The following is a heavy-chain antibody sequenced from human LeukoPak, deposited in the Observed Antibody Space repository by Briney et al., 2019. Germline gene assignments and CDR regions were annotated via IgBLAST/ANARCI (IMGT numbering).Heavy chain of an antibody. J-gene: IGHJ4*02. V-gene: IGHV4-4*07. D-gene: IGHD2-2*01. CDR1: GGSISSYY. Sequence: SETLSLTCTVSGGSISSYYWSWIRQLAGKGLEWIGRIYTSGSTNYNPSLKSRVTMSVDTSKNQFSLRLSLTSVTAADTAVYYCAGCISTSCYSWGQGTLVTVSS. CDR3: AGCISTSCYS. CDR2: IYTSGST.